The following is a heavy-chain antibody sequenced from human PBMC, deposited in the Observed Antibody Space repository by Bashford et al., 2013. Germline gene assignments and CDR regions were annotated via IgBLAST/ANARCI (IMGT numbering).Heavy chain of an antibody. J-gene: IGHJ2*01. CDR1: GYTFTGYY. D-gene: IGHD2-8*01. Sequence: VASVKVSCKASGYTFTGYYMHWVRQAPGQGPEWMGWMNPKNDGTNYAQKFQGRITMTRDTSISTAYMELTSLKSDDTAVYFCASQYVSAFFDLWGRGTLVTVSS. CDR3: ASQYVSAFFDL. V-gene: IGHV1-2*02. CDR2: MNPKNDGT.